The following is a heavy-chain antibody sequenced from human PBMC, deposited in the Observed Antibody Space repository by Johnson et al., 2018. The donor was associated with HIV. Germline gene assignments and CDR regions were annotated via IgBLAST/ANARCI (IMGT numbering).Heavy chain of an antibody. CDR2: IRYDGSNT. CDR3: ARDWGTRGWDDALDI. V-gene: IGHV3-30*02. Sequence: QVQLVESGGGLVQPGGSLRLSCAASGFTFSSYDMHWVRQATGKGLEWVAFIRYDGSNTYYADSMKGRFTISRDNSKNTLYLQMNSLRVEDTAVYYCARDWGTRGWDDALDIWGQGTMVTVSS. CDR1: GFTFSSYD. J-gene: IGHJ3*02. D-gene: IGHD3-16*01.